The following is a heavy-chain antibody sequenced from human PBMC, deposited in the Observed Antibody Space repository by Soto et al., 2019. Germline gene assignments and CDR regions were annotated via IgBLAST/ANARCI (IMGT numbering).Heavy chain of an antibody. Sequence: QVQLVQSGAEVKKPGASVKVSCKASGYTFTSYGISWVRQAPGQGTEWMGWLSAYNGNTNYAQKLQGRVTMTTDTSTSTAYMELRSLRSDDTAVYYCASVRYSSSWYDWFDPWGQGTLVTVSS. D-gene: IGHD6-13*01. V-gene: IGHV1-18*01. CDR2: LSAYNGNT. J-gene: IGHJ5*02. CDR1: GYTFTSYG. CDR3: ASVRYSSSWYDWFDP.